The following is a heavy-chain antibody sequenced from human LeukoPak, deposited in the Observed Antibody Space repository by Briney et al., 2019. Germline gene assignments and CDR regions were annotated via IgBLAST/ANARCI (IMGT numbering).Heavy chain of an antibody. D-gene: IGHD6-13*01. CDR2: IYTSGST. J-gene: IGHJ3*02. V-gene: IGHV4-61*02. CDR1: GGSISSGSYY. Sequence: TLSLTCTVSGGSISSGSYYWSWIRQPAGKGLEWIGRIYTSGSTNYNPSLKSRVTISVDTSKNQFSLKLSSVTAADTAVYYRARSAAAGTEDAFDIWGQGTMVTVSS. CDR3: ARSAAAGTEDAFDI.